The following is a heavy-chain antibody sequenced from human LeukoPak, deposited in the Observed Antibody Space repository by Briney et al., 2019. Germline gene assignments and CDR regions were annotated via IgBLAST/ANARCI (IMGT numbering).Heavy chain of an antibody. D-gene: IGHD1-26*01. V-gene: IGHV3-64*02. J-gene: IGHJ2*01. CDR3: WRGGGGSGLWYYDL. CDR1: GFTFGSYS. Sequence: PGGSLRLSCAASGFTFGSYSMHWVRQAPGKGPEFVSVIGGDGLTTFYADSVKDRFTISRDNSKSTLYLEMGSLRAEDMAVSYCWRGGGGSGLWYYDLWGRGTLVTVSS. CDR2: IGGDGLTT.